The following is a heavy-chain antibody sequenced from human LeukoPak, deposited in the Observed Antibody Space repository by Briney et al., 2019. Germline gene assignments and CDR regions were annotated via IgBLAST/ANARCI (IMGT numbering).Heavy chain of an antibody. CDR1: GYTFTSYG. CDR3: ARDPNLRYCSSTSCYGPFFDY. V-gene: IGHV1-18*01. Sequence: ASVKVSCKASGYTFTSYGISWVRQAPGQGLEWMGWISAYNGNTNYAQKLQGRVTMTTDTSTSTAYMELRSLRSDDTAVYYCARDPNLRYCSSTSCYGPFFDYWGQGTLVTVSS. CDR2: ISAYNGNT. D-gene: IGHD2-2*01. J-gene: IGHJ4*02.